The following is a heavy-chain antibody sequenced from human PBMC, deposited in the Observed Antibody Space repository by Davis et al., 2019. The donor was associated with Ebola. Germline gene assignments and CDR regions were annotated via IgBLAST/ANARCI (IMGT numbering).Heavy chain of an antibody. V-gene: IGHV3-23*01. CDR1: GFTFSSYA. J-gene: IGHJ6*02. CDR2: ISGSGGCT. D-gene: IGHD4-11*01. CDR3: ARDITVTPRGYMYFYAMDV. Sequence: GESLKISCAASGFTFSSYAMSWVRQAPGKGLEWVSAISGSGGCTYYADSVQGRFTVFRDNSKNTLSLQMNSLTSEDTAVYYCARDITVTPRGYMYFYAMDVWGQGTTVTVSS.